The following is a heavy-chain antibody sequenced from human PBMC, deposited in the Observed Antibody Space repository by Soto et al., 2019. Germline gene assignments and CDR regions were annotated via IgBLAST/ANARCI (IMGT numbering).Heavy chain of an antibody. CDR1: GFTFSNAW. D-gene: IGHD3-16*02. CDR2: IKSKTDGGTT. J-gene: IGHJ4*02. V-gene: IGHV3-15*01. CDR3: TTDGEIMITFGGVIGIDY. Sequence: EVQLVESGGGLVKPGGSLRLSCAASGFTFSNAWMSWVRQAPGKGLEWVGRIKSKTDGGTTDYAAPMKGRFTISRDDSKNTLYLQMNSLKTEDTAVYYCTTDGEIMITFGGVIGIDYWGQGTLVTVSS.